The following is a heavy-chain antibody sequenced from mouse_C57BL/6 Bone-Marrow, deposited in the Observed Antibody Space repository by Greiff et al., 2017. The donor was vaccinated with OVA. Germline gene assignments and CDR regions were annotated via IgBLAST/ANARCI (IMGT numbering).Heavy chain of an antibody. V-gene: IGHV1-81*01. CDR1: GYTFTSYG. CDR3: AREGCSSFFDY. CDR2: IYPRSGNT. D-gene: IGHD1-1*01. J-gene: IGHJ2*01. Sequence: VHLVESGAELARPGASVKLSCKASGYTFTSYGISWVKQRTGQGLEWIGEIYPRSGNTYYNEKFKGKAKLTADKSSSTAYMELRSLTSEDSAVYFCAREGCSSFFDYWGQGTTLTVSS.